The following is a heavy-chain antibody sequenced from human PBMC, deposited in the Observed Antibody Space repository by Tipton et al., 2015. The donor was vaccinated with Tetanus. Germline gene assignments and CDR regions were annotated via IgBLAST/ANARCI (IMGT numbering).Heavy chain of an antibody. D-gene: IGHD6-13*01. Sequence: TLSLTCTVSGGSISSYYWSWIRQPPGKGLEWIGYIYYSGSTNYNPSLKSRVTISVDTSKNQFSLKLSSVTAADTAVYYCARGGIAAAGGGLDYWGQGTLVIVSS. CDR1: GGSISSYY. J-gene: IGHJ4*02. CDR3: ARGGIAAAGGGLDY. CDR2: IYYSGST. V-gene: IGHV4-59*01.